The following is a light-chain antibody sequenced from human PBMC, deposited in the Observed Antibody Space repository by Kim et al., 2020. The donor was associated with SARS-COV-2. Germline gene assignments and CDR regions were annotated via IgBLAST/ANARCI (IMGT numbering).Light chain of an antibody. CDR1: SSDVGSYNL. CDR2: EVS. Sequence: QSALTQPASVSGSPGQSITISCTGTSSDVGSYNLVSWYQQYPGKAPKLMIHEVSERPSGVSSRFSGSKSGNTASLTISGLQAEDEAEYYCCSYAGRTTYVFGTGTKVTVL. CDR3: CSYAGRTTYV. V-gene: IGLV2-23*02. J-gene: IGLJ1*01.